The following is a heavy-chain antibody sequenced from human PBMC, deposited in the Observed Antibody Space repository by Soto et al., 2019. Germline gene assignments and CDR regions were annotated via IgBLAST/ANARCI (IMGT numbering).Heavy chain of an antibody. V-gene: IGHV4-34*01. CDR1: GGSFSGYY. J-gene: IGHJ6*02. D-gene: IGHD1-1*01. CDR3: ARFSNNWFQTEGMDV. Sequence: PSETLSLTCAVYGGSFSGYYWSWIRQPPGKGLEWIGEINHSGSTNYNPSLKSRVTISVDTSKKQFSLKLTSVTAADTAAYYCARFSNNWFQTEGMDVWGQGTTVTVSS. CDR2: INHSGST.